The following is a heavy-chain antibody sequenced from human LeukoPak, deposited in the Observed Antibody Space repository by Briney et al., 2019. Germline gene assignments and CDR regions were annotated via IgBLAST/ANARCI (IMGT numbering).Heavy chain of an antibody. CDR2: IYHSGST. Sequence: SETLSLTCTVSGSGYSISGGFYWGWIRQPPGKGQEWIGSIYHSGSTYYNPSLKSRATISVDTSKNQFSLKLKFVTAADTAVYYCAGQFDSSGSYFYWGQGTLVTVSS. D-gene: IGHD3-22*01. J-gene: IGHJ4*02. CDR1: GSGYSISGGFY. CDR3: AGQFDSSGSYFY. V-gene: IGHV4-38-2*02.